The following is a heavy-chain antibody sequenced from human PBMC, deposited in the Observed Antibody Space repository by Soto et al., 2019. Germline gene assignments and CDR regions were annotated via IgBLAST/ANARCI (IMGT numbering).Heavy chain of an antibody. CDR1: GFTFSSYA. CDR2: ISGSGGST. D-gene: IGHD2-15*01. Sequence: GGSLRLSCAASGFTFSSYAMSWVRQAPGKGLEWVSAISGSGGSTYYADSVKGRFTISRDNSKNTLYLQMNSLRAEDTAVYYCATNLVVVVAAPIEYFQHWGQGTLVTVSS. CDR3: ATNLVVVVAAPIEYFQH. J-gene: IGHJ1*01. V-gene: IGHV3-23*01.